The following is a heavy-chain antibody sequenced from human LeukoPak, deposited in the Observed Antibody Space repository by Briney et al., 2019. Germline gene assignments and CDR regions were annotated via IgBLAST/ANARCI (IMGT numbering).Heavy chain of an antibody. V-gene: IGHV1-2*02. Sequence: ASVKVSCKASGYTFTGYYVHWVRQAPGHGLEWMGWINPNSGGTNYAQRFQGRVTMTRDTSISTAYIELNRLTSDDTAVYYCARGGDSSGYYSSQGDYWGQGTLVTVSS. J-gene: IGHJ4*02. CDR3: ARGGDSSGYYSSQGDY. CDR1: GYTFTGYY. CDR2: INPNSGGT. D-gene: IGHD3-22*01.